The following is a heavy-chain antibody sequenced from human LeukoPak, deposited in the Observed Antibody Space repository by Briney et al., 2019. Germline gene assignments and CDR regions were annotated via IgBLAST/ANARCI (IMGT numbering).Heavy chain of an antibody. CDR2: INPNSGGT. Sequence: ASVKVSCKASGHTFTGYYMHWVRQAPGQGLEWMGWINPNSGGTNYAQKFQGRVTMTRDTSISTAYMELSRLRSDDTAVYYCARNRHSSSWYTFDYWGQGTLVTVSS. CDR1: GHTFTGYY. D-gene: IGHD6-13*01. V-gene: IGHV1-2*02. J-gene: IGHJ4*02. CDR3: ARNRHSSSWYTFDY.